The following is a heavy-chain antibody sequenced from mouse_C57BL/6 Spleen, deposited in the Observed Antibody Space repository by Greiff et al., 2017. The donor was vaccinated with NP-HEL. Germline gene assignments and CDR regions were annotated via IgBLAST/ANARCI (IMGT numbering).Heavy chain of an antibody. CDR1: GFSLTSYG. J-gene: IGHJ4*01. D-gene: IGHD1-1*01. CDR3: DRNSPTTVVGAMDY. V-gene: IGHV2-2*01. CDR2: IWSGGRT. Sequence: QVQLQQSGPGLVQPSQSLSITCTVSGFSLTSYGVHWVRQSPGKGLEWLGVIWSGGRTDYNAAFISRLSISKDNSKSQVFFKMNSLQADDTAIYYCDRNSPTTVVGAMDYWGQGTSVTVSS.